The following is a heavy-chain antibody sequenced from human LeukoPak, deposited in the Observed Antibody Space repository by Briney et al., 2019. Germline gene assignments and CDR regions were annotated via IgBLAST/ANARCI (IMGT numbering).Heavy chain of an antibody. D-gene: IGHD3-16*01. CDR2: VYPGDSDT. CDR1: EYSFTTYW. J-gene: IGHJ6*03. CDR3: VRPAGGHYDYYYMDV. Sequence: GESLKISCKASEYSFTTYWIGWVRQTPEKGLEWIGVVYPGDSDTRYNPPFQGQVTISADKSINTALLQWSSLKVSDTAMYYCVRPAGGHYDYYYMDVWGKGTADTVSS. V-gene: IGHV5-51*01.